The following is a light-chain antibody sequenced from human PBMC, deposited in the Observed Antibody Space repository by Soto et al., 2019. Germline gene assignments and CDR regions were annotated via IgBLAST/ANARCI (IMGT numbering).Light chain of an antibody. V-gene: IGKV3-15*01. CDR2: DAY. CDR3: QQCNNWPIT. Sequence: EIVMTQSPATLSVSPGERVTLSCRAGQSVSNNLAWYQQRPGQAPRLLIYDAYTRAAGIPSRFSGTGSGTEFTLTISNLQSDDFAVYYCQQCNNWPITFGQGTRLEMK. J-gene: IGKJ5*01. CDR1: QSVSNN.